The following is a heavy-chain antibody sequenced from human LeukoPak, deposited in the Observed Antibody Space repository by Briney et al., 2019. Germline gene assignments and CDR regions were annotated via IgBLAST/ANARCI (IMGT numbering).Heavy chain of an antibody. J-gene: IGHJ6*03. Sequence: GGSLRLSCAASGFPFSTYGMHWVRQAPGKGLEWVAFIRNDGSNKYYADSVKGRFTISRDNSKNTLYLQMNSLRPGDTAVYYCAKITGGGYYYYYMDVWGKGTTVTVSS. CDR2: IRNDGSNK. D-gene: IGHD2-8*02. CDR1: GFPFSTYG. V-gene: IGHV3-30*02. CDR3: AKITGGGYYYYYMDV.